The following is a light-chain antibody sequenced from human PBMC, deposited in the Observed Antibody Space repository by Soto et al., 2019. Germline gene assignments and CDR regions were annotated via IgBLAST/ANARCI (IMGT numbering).Light chain of an antibody. Sequence: EIVMTQSPATLSVSPGERATLSCRASQSVSSNLAWYQQKPGQAPRLLIYGASTRATGIPARFSGSGSGTEFTLTISSVQSEDFAVYYCQQYGSSPLTFGGGTKVEIK. CDR1: QSVSSN. CDR2: GAS. CDR3: QQYGSSPLT. V-gene: IGKV3-15*01. J-gene: IGKJ4*01.